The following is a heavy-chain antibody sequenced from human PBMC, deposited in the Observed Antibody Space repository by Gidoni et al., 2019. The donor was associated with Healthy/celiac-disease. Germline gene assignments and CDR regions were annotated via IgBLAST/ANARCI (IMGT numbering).Heavy chain of an antibody. CDR2: IDPSDSYT. D-gene: IGHD1-26*01. J-gene: IGHJ3*02. CDR3: ASTIVGATEDAFDS. V-gene: IGHV5-10-1*01. CDR1: GYSFTSYW. Sequence: PWESLRISCKGSGYSFTSYWISWVRQMPGKGLEWMGRIDPSDSYTNYSPSFQVHVTISADKSISTAYLQWSSLKASDTAMYYCASTIVGATEDAFDSWGQGTMVTVSS.